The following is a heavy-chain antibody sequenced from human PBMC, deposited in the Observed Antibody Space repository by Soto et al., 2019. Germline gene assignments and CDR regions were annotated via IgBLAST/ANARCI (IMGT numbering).Heavy chain of an antibody. V-gene: IGHV4-39*07. CDR2: IYYSGST. J-gene: IGHJ5*02. CDR3: ARVPGP. Sequence: PSETLSLTCTVSSASISSTNYTWGWIRQPPGKGLEWIGNIYYSGSTYYNPSLKSRVTISVDRSKNQFSLKLSSVTAADTAVYYCARVPGPWGQGTLVTVSS. CDR1: SASISSTNYT.